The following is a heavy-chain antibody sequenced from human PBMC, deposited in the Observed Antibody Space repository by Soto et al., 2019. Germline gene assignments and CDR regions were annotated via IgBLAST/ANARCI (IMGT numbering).Heavy chain of an antibody. V-gene: IGHV5-51*01. J-gene: IGHJ6*02. D-gene: IGHD2-2*01. CDR2: IYPGDSDT. CDR3: ARRRRGYCSSTSCRDYYYGMDV. CDR1: GYSFTSYW. Sequence: GESLKISCKGSGYSFTSYWIGWVRQMPGKGLEWMGIIYPGDSDTRYSPSFQGQVTISADKSISTAYLQWSSLKASDTAMYYCARRRRGYCSSTSCRDYYYGMDVWGQGTTVTVSS.